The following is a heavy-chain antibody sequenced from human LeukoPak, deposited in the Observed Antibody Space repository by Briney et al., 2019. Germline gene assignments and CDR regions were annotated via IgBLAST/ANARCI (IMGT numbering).Heavy chain of an antibody. D-gene: IGHD6-6*01. CDR1: GYTFTSYY. CDR2: INPNSGGT. V-gene: IGHV1-2*02. Sequence: ASVKVSCKASGYTFTSYYMHWVRQAPGQGLEWMGWINPNSGGTNYAQKFQGRVTMTRDTSISTAYMELSRLRSDDTAVYYCAREYSSSPGFDYWGQGTLVTVSS. CDR3: AREYSSSPGFDY. J-gene: IGHJ4*02.